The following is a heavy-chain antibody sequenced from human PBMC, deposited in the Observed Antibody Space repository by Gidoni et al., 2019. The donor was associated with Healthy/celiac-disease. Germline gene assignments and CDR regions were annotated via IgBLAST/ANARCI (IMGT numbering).Heavy chain of an antibody. J-gene: IGHJ4*02. D-gene: IGHD1-26*01. V-gene: IGHV3-23*01. CDR2: ISGSGGST. Sequence: EVQLLESGGGLVQPGGSLRLSCAASGFPFSSYAMSRVRQAPGKGLEWVAAISGSGGSTYYADSVKGRFTISRDNSKNTLYLQMNSLRAEDTAVYYCAKDDILGYSGSYFDYWGQGTLVTVSS. CDR1: GFPFSSYA. CDR3: AKDDILGYSGSYFDY.